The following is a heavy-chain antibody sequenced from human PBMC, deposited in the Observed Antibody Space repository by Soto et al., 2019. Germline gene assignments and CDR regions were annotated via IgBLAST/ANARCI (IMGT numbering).Heavy chain of an antibody. D-gene: IGHD6-19*01. Sequence: QVTLKESGPVLVNPTETLTLRCTVSGLSITDSEMGVSWIRQTPGQPLEWLAHIDSSGEKAYRTFLKSRLAISKDTSKSQIAITMTNMDPADTATYYCARRHLAVAVSPWFDPWGQGIPVTVSS. J-gene: IGHJ5*02. V-gene: IGHV2-26*01. CDR1: GLSITDSEMG. CDR3: ARRHLAVAVSPWFDP. CDR2: IDSSGEK.